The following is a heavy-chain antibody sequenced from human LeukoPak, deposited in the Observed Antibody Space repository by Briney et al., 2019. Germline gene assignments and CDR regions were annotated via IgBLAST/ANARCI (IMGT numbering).Heavy chain of an antibody. Sequence: PSETLSLTCTVSGGSISSYYWSWIRQPPGKGLEWIGYIYYSGSTNYNPSLKSRVTISVDTSKNQFSLKQSSVTAADTAVYYCARVVRGYSDCWGQGTLVTVSS. CDR3: ARVVRGYSDC. D-gene: IGHD5-18*01. J-gene: IGHJ4*02. V-gene: IGHV4-59*01. CDR1: GGSISSYY. CDR2: IYYSGST.